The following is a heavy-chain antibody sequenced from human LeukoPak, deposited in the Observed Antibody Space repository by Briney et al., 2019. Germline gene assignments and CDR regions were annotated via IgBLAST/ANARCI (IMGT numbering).Heavy chain of an antibody. Sequence: GGSLRLSCAASGFTVSSNYMSWVRQAPGKGLGWVSLIYSGGNTYYADSVKGRFTISRDNSKNTLYLQLNSLRVEDTAVYYCAQISASYWGQGTLVTVSS. CDR1: GFTVSSNY. CDR3: AQISASY. D-gene: IGHD3-3*02. V-gene: IGHV3-53*01. J-gene: IGHJ4*02. CDR2: IYSGGNT.